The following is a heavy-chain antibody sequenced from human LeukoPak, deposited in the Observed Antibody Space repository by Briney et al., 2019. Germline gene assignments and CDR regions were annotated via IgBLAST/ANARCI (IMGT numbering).Heavy chain of an antibody. D-gene: IGHD2-2*01. V-gene: IGHV1-69*13. J-gene: IGHJ4*02. CDR3: ARDKSYCSSTSCYGESY. Sequence: ASVKVSCKASGGTFSSYAISWVRQAPGQGLEWMGGIIPIFGTANYAQKSQGRVTITADESTSTAYMELSSLRSEDTAVYYCARDKSYCSSTSCYGESYWGQGTLVTVSS. CDR2: IIPIFGTA. CDR1: GGTFSSYA.